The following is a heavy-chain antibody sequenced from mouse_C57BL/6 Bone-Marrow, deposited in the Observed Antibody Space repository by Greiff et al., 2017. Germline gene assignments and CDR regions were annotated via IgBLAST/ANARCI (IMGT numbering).Heavy chain of an antibody. CDR3: ARNDYDSYWYFDV. V-gene: IGHV1-69*01. CDR2: IDPSDSYT. J-gene: IGHJ1*03. CDR1: GYTFTSYW. Sequence: VQLQQPGAELVMPGASVKLSCKASGYTFTSYWMHWVKQRPEQGLEWIGEIDPSDSYTNYNQKFKGKSTLTVDKSSSTAYMQLSSLTSEDSAVYYSARNDYDSYWYFDVWGTGTTVTVSS. D-gene: IGHD2-4*01.